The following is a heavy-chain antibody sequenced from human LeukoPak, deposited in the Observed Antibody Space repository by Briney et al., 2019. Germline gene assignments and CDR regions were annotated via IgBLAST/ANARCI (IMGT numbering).Heavy chain of an antibody. D-gene: IGHD6-13*01. CDR2: ISSSSSYI. CDR3: AKTRPLDSSSWSHGDY. V-gene: IGHV3-21*04. CDR1: GFTFSSYS. J-gene: IGHJ4*02. Sequence: TTGGSLRLSCAASGFTFSSYSMNWVRQAPGKGLEWVSSISSSSSYIYYADSVKGRFTISRDNAKNSLYLQMNSLRAEDTAVYYCAKTRPLDSSSWSHGDYWGQGTLVTVSS.